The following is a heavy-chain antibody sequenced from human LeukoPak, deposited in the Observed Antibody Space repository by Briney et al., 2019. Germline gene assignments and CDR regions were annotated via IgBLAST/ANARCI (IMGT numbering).Heavy chain of an antibody. D-gene: IGHD3-16*01. V-gene: IGHV7-4-1*02. J-gene: IGHJ6*03. CDR2: INTHTGNA. CDR3: ARGRGGRSLNYYHYMDV. CDR1: GYTFTSYA. Sequence: GASVKVSCKASGYTFTSYAMTWVRQAPGQGLEWMGWINTHTGNATLAQAFTGQFVFSLDTSVSTAYLQISSLQAEDTAVYYCARGRGGRSLNYYHYMDVWGKGTTVTASS.